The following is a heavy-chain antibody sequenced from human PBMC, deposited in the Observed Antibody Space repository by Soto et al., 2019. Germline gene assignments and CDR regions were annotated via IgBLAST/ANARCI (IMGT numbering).Heavy chain of an antibody. D-gene: IGHD1-26*01. Sequence: QVQLQESGPGLVKPSGTLSLTCAVSGGSISSSNWWSWVRQPPGKGLEWIGEIYHSGSTNYNPSLQSRVTISVDNSKHQVSLKLSAVTAADTAVYYCAREVGSDYFDYWGQGTLVTVSS. CDR3: AREVGSDYFDY. V-gene: IGHV4-4*02. J-gene: IGHJ4*02. CDR2: IYHSGST. CDR1: GGSISSSNW.